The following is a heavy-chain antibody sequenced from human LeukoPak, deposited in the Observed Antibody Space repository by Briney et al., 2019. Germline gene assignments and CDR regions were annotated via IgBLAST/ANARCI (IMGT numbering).Heavy chain of an antibody. CDR1: GFTFSDYY. CDR3: AKSTDYYYYYMDV. Sequence: GGSLRLSCAASGFTFSDYYMSWIRQAPGKGLEWVSYISSSGSTIYHADSVKGRFTISRDNAKNSLYLQMNSLRAEDTAVYYCAKSTDYYYYYMDVWGKGTTVTVSS. J-gene: IGHJ6*03. CDR2: ISSSGSTI. V-gene: IGHV3-11*01.